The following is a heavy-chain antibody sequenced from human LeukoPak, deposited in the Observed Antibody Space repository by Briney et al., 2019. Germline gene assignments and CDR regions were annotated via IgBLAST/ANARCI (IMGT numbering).Heavy chain of an antibody. CDR1: GESFNDYY. D-gene: IGHD2-15*01. J-gene: IGHJ1*01. CDR3: ARADGGCSGGSCYEYFQH. Sequence: PSETLSLTCAVSGESFNDYYWNWIRQPPGKGLEWIGEIIHSGGTNYNPSLKSRVTISVDRSKNQFSLKLSSVTAADTAVYYCARADGGCSGGSCYEYFQHWGQGTLVTVSS. V-gene: IGHV4-34*12. CDR2: IIHSGGT.